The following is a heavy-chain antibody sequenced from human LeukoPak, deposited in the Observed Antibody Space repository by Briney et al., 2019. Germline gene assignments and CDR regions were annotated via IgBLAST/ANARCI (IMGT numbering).Heavy chain of an antibody. J-gene: IGHJ4*02. V-gene: IGHV3-23*01. CDR2: IGGGGRNT. D-gene: IGHD5-18*01. CDR1: GCTFSNYA. CDR3: AKNPRGYNYGLVDY. Sequence: GGSLRLSCAASGCTFSNYAMNWVRQAAGKGLEGVSTIGGGGRNTYYADSVKGRFTISRDNSKNTLYLQMNSLRAEDTAVYYCAKNPRGYNYGLVDYWGQGTLVTVSS.